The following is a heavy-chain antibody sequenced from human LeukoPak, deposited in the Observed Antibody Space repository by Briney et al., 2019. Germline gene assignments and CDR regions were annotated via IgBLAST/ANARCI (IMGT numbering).Heavy chain of an antibody. CDR1: GYSISSGYY. CDR3: ARTGYGQYGTFDY. Sequence: PSETLSLTCTVSGYSISSGYYWGWIRQPPGKGLEWIGSIYYSGSTYYNPSLKSRVTISVDTSKNQFSLKLSSVTAADTAVYYCARTGYGQYGTFDYWGQGTLVTVSS. CDR2: IYYSGST. D-gene: IGHD1-14*01. J-gene: IGHJ4*02. V-gene: IGHV4-38-2*02.